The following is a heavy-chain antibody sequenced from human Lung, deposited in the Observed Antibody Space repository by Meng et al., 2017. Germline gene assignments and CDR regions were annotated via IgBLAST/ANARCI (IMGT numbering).Heavy chain of an antibody. CDR1: GYTFTSYY. CDR3: ARRGIQLWLRNGYYYGMDV. D-gene: IGHD5-18*01. CDR2: INPSGGSK. J-gene: IGHJ6*02. V-gene: IGHV1-46*01. Sequence: ASVKVSCKASGYTFTSYYMHWVRQAPGQGLEWMGIINPSGGSKSYVQKFQGRVTMTRDTSTSTVYMELSSLRSEDTAVYYCARRGIQLWLRNGYYYGMDVWGQGTTVTVSS.